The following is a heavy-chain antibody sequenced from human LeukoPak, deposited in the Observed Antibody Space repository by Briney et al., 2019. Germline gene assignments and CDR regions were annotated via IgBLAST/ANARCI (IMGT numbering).Heavy chain of an antibody. D-gene: IGHD3-10*02. V-gene: IGHV3-48*03. Sequence: GGSLRLSCAASGFTFSDYEIKWVRQAPGKGLEWDSCISTSGSNAYYTDSVKGRFTISRDNAKNSLFLQMNTLTAEDTAVYYCARGALHVFDYWGQGTPVTVSS. CDR3: ARGALHVFDY. J-gene: IGHJ4*02. CDR2: ISTSGSNA. CDR1: GFTFSDYE.